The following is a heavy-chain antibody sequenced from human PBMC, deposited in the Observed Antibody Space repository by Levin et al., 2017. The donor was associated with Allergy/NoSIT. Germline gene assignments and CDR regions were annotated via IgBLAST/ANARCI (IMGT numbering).Heavy chain of an antibody. D-gene: IGHD5/OR15-5a*01. Sequence: PGESLKISCAASGFTFSSYDMNWVRQAPGKGLEWVAVISSDGSNKYYADSVKGRFTISRDNSKNTLSVQMNSLRAEDTAVYYCARDARGNVYDQGDYYFYGMDVWGQGTTVTVSS. CDR2: ISSDGSNK. CDR3: ARDARGNVYDQGDYYFYGMDV. V-gene: IGHV3-30-3*01. CDR1: GFTFSSYD. J-gene: IGHJ6*02.